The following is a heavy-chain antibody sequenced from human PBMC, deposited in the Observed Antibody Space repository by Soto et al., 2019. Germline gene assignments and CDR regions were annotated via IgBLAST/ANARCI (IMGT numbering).Heavy chain of an antibody. CDR3: ARDPIQGSGLFDA. V-gene: IGHV3-33*01. D-gene: IGHD3-10*01. CDR2: IWYDGINK. J-gene: IGHJ5*02. CDR1: GLTFSTYG. Sequence: QVQLVESGGGVVQPGRSLRLSCAASGLTFSTYGMHWGRQSPGKGLEWVAFIWYDGINKKYADSVKGRFTISRDNSKNMVFLEMNSLRVEDTAVYNCARDPIQGSGLFDAWGQGTMVTVSS.